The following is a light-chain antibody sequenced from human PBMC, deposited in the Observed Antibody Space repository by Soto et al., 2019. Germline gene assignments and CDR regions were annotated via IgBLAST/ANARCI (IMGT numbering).Light chain of an antibody. Sequence: QSALTQPASVSGSPGQSITISCTGTSSDVGGYNYVSWYQQHPGKGPKLMIYEVSNRPSGVSNRFSGSKSGNTATLTISGLQAEDEADYYCCSYAGSSTFVVFGGGTKLTVL. V-gene: IGLV2-14*03. CDR1: SSDVGGYNY. J-gene: IGLJ2*01. CDR2: EVS. CDR3: CSYAGSSTFVV.